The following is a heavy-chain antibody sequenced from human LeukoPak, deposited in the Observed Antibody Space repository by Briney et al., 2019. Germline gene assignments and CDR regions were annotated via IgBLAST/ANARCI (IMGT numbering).Heavy chain of an antibody. CDR3: ARHDGYCSGGSCRNWFDP. D-gene: IGHD2-15*01. CDR1: GYSFTSYW. CDR2: IAPGDPYT. J-gene: IGHJ5*02. Sequence: GESLKISCKGSGYSFTSYWISWVRQMPGKGLEWMGRIAPGDPYTRYSPSFQGHDTISADKSITTAYLQWSSLKASDTAMYYCARHDGYCSGGSCRNWFDPWGQGTPVTVSS. V-gene: IGHV5-10-1*01.